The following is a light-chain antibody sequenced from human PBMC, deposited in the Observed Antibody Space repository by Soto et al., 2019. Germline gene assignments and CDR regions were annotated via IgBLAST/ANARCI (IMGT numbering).Light chain of an antibody. J-gene: IGKJ3*01. Sequence: DIQMTQSPSSLSASAGDRVTITCRASQGIRNNLAWYQQKPGEVPKLLIYAASTLQLGVPSRFSGSGSGTDFTLTISSLQPEDVATYYCQKYFSVPFTFGPGTKVVIK. CDR1: QGIRNN. CDR2: AAS. V-gene: IGKV1-27*01. CDR3: QKYFSVPFT.